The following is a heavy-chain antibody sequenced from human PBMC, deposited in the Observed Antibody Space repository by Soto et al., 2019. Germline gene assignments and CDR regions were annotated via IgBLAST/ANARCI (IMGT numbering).Heavy chain of an antibody. CDR3: ARDHSYVYCSDGSCSFDY. CDR2: ISYDGSNK. J-gene: IGHJ4*02. D-gene: IGHD2-15*01. CDR1: GFTFSSYT. Sequence: QVQLVESGGGVVQPGRSLRLSCAASGFTFSSYTMHWVRQAPGKGLEWVAVISYDGSNKYYADSVKGRFNISRDNSKNTLYLQMNSLRAEDTAVYYCARDHSYVYCSDGSCSFDYWGQGTLVTVSS. V-gene: IGHV3-30-3*01.